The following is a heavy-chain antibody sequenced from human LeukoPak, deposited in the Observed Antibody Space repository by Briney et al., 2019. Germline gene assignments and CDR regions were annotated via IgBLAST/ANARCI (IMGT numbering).Heavy chain of an antibody. V-gene: IGHV4-59*08. CDR1: GGSISSYY. Sequence: SETLSLTCTVSGGSISSYYWSWIRQPPGKGLEWIGYIYYSGSTNYNPSLKSRVTISVDTSKNQFSLKLSSVTAAYTAVYYCARGSGSYSYLFDYWGQGTLVTVSS. D-gene: IGHD1-26*01. CDR3: ARGSGSYSYLFDY. CDR2: IYYSGST. J-gene: IGHJ4*02.